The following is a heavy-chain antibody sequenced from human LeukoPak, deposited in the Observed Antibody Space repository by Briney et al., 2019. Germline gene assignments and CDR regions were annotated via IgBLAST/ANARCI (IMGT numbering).Heavy chain of an antibody. Sequence: KPSETLSLTCTVSGGSISSYYWSWIRQPPGKGLEWIGYISYSGSTNFNPSLKSRVTISVDTSKNQFSLKLSSVTAADTAVYYCAREGTAGTNLNLFDPWGQGTLVTVSS. CDR2: ISYSGST. CDR1: GGSISSYY. D-gene: IGHD1-1*01. J-gene: IGHJ5*02. CDR3: AREGTAGTNLNLFDP. V-gene: IGHV4-59*01.